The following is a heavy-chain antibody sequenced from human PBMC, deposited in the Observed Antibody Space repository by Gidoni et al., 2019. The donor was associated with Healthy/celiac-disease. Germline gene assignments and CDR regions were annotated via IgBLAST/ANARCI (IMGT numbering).Heavy chain of an antibody. Sequence: VQLVQSGAEVKKPGASVKVSCKAYGYPFTSYGISWVRLAPGQGLEWMGWISAYNGNTNYAQKLQGRVTMTTDTSTSTAYMELRSLRSDDTAVYYCARDFDSSGYTHWYFDLWGRGTLVTVSS. CDR1: GYPFTSYG. CDR2: ISAYNGNT. V-gene: IGHV1-18*04. D-gene: IGHD3-22*01. J-gene: IGHJ2*01. CDR3: ARDFDSSGYTHWYFDL.